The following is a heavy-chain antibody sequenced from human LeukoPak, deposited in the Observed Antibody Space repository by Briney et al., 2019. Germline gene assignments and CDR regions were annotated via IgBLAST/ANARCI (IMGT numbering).Heavy chain of an antibody. Sequence: PSETLSLTCSVSGVSISTYYWSWIRQAPGKGLEWIGYIADSGSTNYNPSLKSRVSISVDTSKNQISLKLSSVTAADTAFYYCFLSKGLMVSANFDYWGQGTLVTVSS. CDR2: IADSGST. CDR3: FLSKGLMVSANFDY. V-gene: IGHV4-59*08. CDR1: GVSISTYY. D-gene: IGHD2-8*01. J-gene: IGHJ4*02.